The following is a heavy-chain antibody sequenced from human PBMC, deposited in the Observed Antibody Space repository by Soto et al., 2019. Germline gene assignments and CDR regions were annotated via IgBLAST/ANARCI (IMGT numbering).Heavy chain of an antibody. V-gene: IGHV1-18*01. D-gene: IGHD3-22*01. J-gene: IGHJ5*02. Sequence: ASVKVSCKASGYTFTSYGISWVRQAPGQGLEWMGWISAYNGNTNYAQKLQGRVTMTTDTSTSTAYMELRSLRSDDTAVYYCARLNYYDSSGYYIEVNWFDPWGQGTLVTVSS. CDR1: GYTFTSYG. CDR3: ARLNYYDSSGYYIEVNWFDP. CDR2: ISAYNGNT.